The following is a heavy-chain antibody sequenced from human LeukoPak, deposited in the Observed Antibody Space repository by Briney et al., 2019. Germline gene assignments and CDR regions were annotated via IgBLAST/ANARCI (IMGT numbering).Heavy chain of an antibody. CDR1: GFTFSNYA. CDR2: ISDSGRST. Sequence: GSLRLSCAASGFTFSNYAMGWVRQAPGEGLEWVSAISDSGRSTYYPDSVKGRFTISRDNSKSAVYLQMNSLRAEDTAIYYCARDAPGNSHTLDYWGQGTLVTVSS. D-gene: IGHD4-23*01. J-gene: IGHJ4*02. V-gene: IGHV3-23*01. CDR3: ARDAPGNSHTLDY.